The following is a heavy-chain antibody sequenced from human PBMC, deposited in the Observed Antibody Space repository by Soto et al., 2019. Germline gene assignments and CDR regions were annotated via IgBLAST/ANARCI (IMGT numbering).Heavy chain of an antibody. CDR2: IKQDGSEK. V-gene: IGHV3-7*01. CDR1: GFTFSSYW. Sequence: PGGSLRLSWAASGFTFSSYWMSWVRQAPGKGLEWVANIKQDGSEKYYVDSVKGRFTISRDNAKNSLYLQMNSLRAEDTAVYYCARAPNYDFWSGYYVFDYWGQGTLVTVSS. CDR3: ARAPNYDFWSGYYVFDY. D-gene: IGHD3-3*01. J-gene: IGHJ4*02.